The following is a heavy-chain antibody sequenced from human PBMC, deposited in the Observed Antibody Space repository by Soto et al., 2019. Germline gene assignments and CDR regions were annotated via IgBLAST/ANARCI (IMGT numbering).Heavy chain of an antibody. CDR2: IKNNTDGGAL. CDR1: GFTFTNAW. D-gene: IGHD3-16*01. V-gene: IGHV3-15*01. J-gene: IGHJ4*02. CDR3: ATRPAPYYADWSLDY. Sequence: EVQLVESGGDLVKPGGSLRLSCAASGFTFTNAWMTWVRQAPGKGLVWVGRIKNNTDGGALEYAAPLKDRFTISRDDSRSTLYLQLNSLKPEDTAVYYCATRPAPYYADWSLDYWGQGTLVTVSS.